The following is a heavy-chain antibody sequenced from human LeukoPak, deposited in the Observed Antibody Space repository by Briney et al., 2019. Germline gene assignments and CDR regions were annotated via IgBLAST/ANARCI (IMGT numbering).Heavy chain of an antibody. V-gene: IGHV4-59*01. J-gene: IGHJ3*02. CDR3: ARSGSYELEPDAFDI. Sequence: SETLSLTCTVSGGSISSYYWSWIRQPPGKGLEWIGYIYYSGSTNYNPSLKSRVTISVDTSKNQFSLKLSSVTAADTAVYYCARSGSYELEPDAFDIWGQGTMVTVSS. D-gene: IGHD1-26*01. CDR1: GGSISSYY. CDR2: IYYSGST.